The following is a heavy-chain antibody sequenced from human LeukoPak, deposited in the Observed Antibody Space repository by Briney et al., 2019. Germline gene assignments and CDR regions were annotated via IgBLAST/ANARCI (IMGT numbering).Heavy chain of an antibody. CDR1: GYTFTGYY. CDR3: ARPAKYSGYDNDAFDI. D-gene: IGHD5-12*01. CDR2: INPNSGGT. Sequence: ASVKVSCTASGYTFTGYYMHWVRQAPGQGLEWMGWINPNSGGTNYAQKFQGRVTMTRDTSISTAYLQWSSLKASDTAMYYCARPAKYSGYDNDAFDIWGQGTMVTVSS. V-gene: IGHV1-2*02. J-gene: IGHJ3*02.